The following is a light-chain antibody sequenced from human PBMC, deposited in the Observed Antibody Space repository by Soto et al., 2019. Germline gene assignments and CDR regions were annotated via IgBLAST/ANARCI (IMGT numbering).Light chain of an antibody. V-gene: IGKV3-11*01. CDR1: QYVSSF. Sequence: EIVMTQSPATLSASPGERATLSCRASQYVSSFLAWYQQKAGQAPRLLIYDASHRATGIPARFSGSGSGTDFTLTINSLEPEDFALYYCQQRYNWPPTFGQGTKVDIK. CDR3: QQRYNWPPT. CDR2: DAS. J-gene: IGKJ1*01.